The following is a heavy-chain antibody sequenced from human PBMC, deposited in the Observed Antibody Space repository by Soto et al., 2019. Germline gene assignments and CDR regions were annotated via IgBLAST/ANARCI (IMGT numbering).Heavy chain of an antibody. J-gene: IGHJ4*02. CDR2: TYYRSRWYN. CDR3: ARGIDGYDFFDY. V-gene: IGHV6-1*01. Sequence: SQTLSLTCAISGDSVSSNSAAWNWIRQSPSRGLEWLGRTYYRSRWYNDYAVSVKSRIIFNPDTSKNQFSLQLNSVTADDTAVYFCARGIDGYDFFDYWGQGTLVTVSS. D-gene: IGHD5-12*01. CDR1: GDSVSSNSAA.